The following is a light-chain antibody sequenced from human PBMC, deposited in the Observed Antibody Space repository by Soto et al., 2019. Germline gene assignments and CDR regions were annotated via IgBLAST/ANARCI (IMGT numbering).Light chain of an antibody. CDR1: SSDVGGYNY. J-gene: IGLJ2*01. CDR3: SSYTSSIL. CDR2: DVS. V-gene: IGLV2-14*01. Sequence: QSALTQPASVSGSPGQSITISCTGTSSDVGGYNYVSWYQQHPGKAPKLMIYDVSNRPSGVSNRFSGSKSGNTASLTISGLQAEDEADYYCSSYTSSILFGGGPSSPS.